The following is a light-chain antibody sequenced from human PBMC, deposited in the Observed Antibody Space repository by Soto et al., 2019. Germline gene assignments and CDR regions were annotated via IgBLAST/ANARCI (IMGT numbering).Light chain of an antibody. J-gene: IGLJ3*02. CDR1: SSNIGSHY. Sequence: QSVLTQPPSASGTPGQRVTISCSGSSSNIGSHYVYWYQQLPGTAPKLLIYRDSQRPSGVPDRFSGSKSGTSASLAISGLRSEDEADYYCAAWDDSLSGWVFGGGTKVTVL. V-gene: IGLV1-47*01. CDR3: AAWDDSLSGWV. CDR2: RDS.